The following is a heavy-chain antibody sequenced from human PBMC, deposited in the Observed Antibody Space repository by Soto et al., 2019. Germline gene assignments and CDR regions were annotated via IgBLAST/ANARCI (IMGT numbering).Heavy chain of an antibody. CDR3: ALRSMAVVPEY. CDR1: GASVSSGY. J-gene: IGHJ4*02. Sequence: SETLSLTCTVSGASVSSGYWSWIRQPPGKGLEWIGFMYLGGSANYNPSLKSRVTMSVDTSTNQFSLTLSSMTAADTAVYYCALRSMAVVPEYWGQGTLVTVSS. CDR2: MYLGGSA. D-gene: IGHD3-22*01. V-gene: IGHV4-59*02.